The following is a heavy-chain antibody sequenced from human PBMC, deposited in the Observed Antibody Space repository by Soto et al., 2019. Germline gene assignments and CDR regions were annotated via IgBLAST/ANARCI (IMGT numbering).Heavy chain of an antibody. CDR2: IKGDGSEN. CDR1: GFTFSTYW. CDR3: SRIAYGDHRHFYD. J-gene: IGHJ4*02. Sequence: GGSLRLSCAASGFTFSTYWMSWVRQAPGKGLEWVANIKGDGSENRYVDSVEGRYTISTDNAKNTLYLQMDSLRAEDTAVYYCSRIAYGDHRHFYDWGQGTVVTVSS. D-gene: IGHD4-17*01. V-gene: IGHV3-7*01.